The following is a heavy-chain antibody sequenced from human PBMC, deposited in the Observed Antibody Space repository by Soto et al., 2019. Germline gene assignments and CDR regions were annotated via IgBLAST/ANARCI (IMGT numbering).Heavy chain of an antibody. J-gene: IGHJ2*01. CDR2: ISSSSSYT. V-gene: IGHV3-11*05. D-gene: IGHD6-13*01. CDR3: ARTIAAAGGRRYFDL. CDR1: GFTFSDYY. Sequence: QVQLVESGGGLVKPGGSLRLSCAASGFTFSDYYMSWIRQAPGKGLEWVSYISSSSSYTNYADSVKGRFTISRDNAKNSLYLQMNSLRDEDTDVYHCARTIAAAGGRRYFDLWGRGTLVTVSS.